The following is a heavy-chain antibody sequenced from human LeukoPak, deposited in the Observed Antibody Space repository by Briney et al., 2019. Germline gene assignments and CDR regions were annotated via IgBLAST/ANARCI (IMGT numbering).Heavy chain of an antibody. CDR3: ARERQWLAAFDI. V-gene: IGHV4-39*02. CDR1: GGSISSSSYY. CDR2: VYYSGST. D-gene: IGHD6-19*01. Sequence: SETLSLTCAVSGGSISSSSYYWGWIRQPPGKGLEWIGSVYYSGSTYYNPSLKSRVTISVDTSKNQFSLKLSSVTAADTAVYYCARERQWLAAFDIWGQGTMVTVSS. J-gene: IGHJ3*02.